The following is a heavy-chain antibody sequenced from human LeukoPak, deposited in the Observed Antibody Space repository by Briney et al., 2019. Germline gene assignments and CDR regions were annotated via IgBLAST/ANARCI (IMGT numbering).Heavy chain of an antibody. CDR2: INHSGST. D-gene: IGHD6-13*01. CDR3: AMINMCIAAAGRGYYFDY. CDR1: GGSFSGYY. J-gene: IGHJ4*02. V-gene: IGHV4-34*01. Sequence: PSETLSLTCAVYGGSFSGYYWSWIRQPPGKGLEWIGEINHSGSTNYNPSLKSRVTISVDTSKNQFSLKLSSVTAADTAVYYCAMINMCIAAAGRGYYFDYWGQGTLVTVSS.